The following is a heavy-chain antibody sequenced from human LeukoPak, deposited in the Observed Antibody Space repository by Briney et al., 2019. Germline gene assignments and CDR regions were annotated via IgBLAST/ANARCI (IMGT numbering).Heavy chain of an antibody. CDR2: ISGSGGST. CDR3: AKVRGGGEPSWVYYYYYGMDV. D-gene: IGHD3-16*01. CDR1: GFTFSSYA. V-gene: IGHV3-23*01. J-gene: IGHJ6*02. Sequence: PGGPLRLSCAASGFTFSSYAMSWVRQAPGKGLEWVSAISGSGGSTYYADSVKGRFTISRDNSKNTLYLQMNSLRAEDTAVYYCAKVRGGGEPSWVYYYYYGMDVWGQGTTVTVSS.